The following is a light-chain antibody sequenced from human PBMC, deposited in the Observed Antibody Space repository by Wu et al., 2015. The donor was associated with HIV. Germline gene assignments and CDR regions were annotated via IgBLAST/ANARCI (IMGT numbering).Light chain of an antibody. CDR1: QSISSW. V-gene: IGKV1-5*03. Sequence: DIQMTQSPSTLSASVGDRVTITCRASQSISSWLAWYQQKPGKAPKLLIYKASSLESGVPLRFSGSGSGTEFTLTISSLQPEDFATYYCQQSYSTPPYTFGQGTKLEIK. J-gene: IGKJ2*01. CDR2: KAS. CDR3: QQSYSTPPYT.